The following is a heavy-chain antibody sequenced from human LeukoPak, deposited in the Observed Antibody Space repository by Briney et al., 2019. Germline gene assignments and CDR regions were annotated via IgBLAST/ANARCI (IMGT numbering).Heavy chain of an antibody. CDR2: INHSGST. CDR1: GGSFSGYY. V-gene: IGHV4-34*01. D-gene: IGHD2-15*01. J-gene: IGHJ6*02. CDR3: AGAEYCSGGSCYSGMDV. Sequence: TSETLSLTCAVYGGSFSGYYWSWIRQPPGKGLEWIGEINHSGSTNYNPSLKSRVTISVDTSKNQFSLKLSSVTAADTAVYYCAGAEYCSGGSCYSGMDVWGQGTTVTVSS.